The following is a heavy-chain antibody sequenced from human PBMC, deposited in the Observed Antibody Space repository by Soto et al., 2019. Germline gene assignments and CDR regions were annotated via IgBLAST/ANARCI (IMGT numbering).Heavy chain of an antibody. D-gene: IGHD6-19*01. CDR2: IYPGDSDT. V-gene: IGHV5-51*01. CDR3: ESQSVAGNY. CDR1: GYSFTSYW. Sequence: GESLKISCKGSGYSFTSYWIGWVRQMPGKGLEWMGIIYPGDSDTRYSPSFQGQVTISADKSISTAYLQWSSLKASDPAMDYCESQSVAGNYCRQRYLVTVSS. J-gene: IGHJ4*02.